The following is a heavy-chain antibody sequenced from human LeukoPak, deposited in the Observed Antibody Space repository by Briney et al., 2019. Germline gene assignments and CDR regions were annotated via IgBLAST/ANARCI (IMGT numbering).Heavy chain of an antibody. D-gene: IGHD5-18*01. J-gene: IGHJ4*02. Sequence: ASVKVSCKASGYTFTDFGISWVRQAPGQGLEWLGWISAYNGDTNYAQKLPGRVTMTTDTFTSTAYMEVRSLRSDDTAVYYCTRDLGVDTTMIFFDYWGQGSLVTVSS. CDR1: GYTFTDFG. CDR3: TRDLGVDTTMIFFDY. CDR2: ISAYNGDT. V-gene: IGHV1-18*01.